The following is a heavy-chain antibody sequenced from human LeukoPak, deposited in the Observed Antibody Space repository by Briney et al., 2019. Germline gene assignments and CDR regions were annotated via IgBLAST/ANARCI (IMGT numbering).Heavy chain of an antibody. Sequence: NPSQTLSLTCTVSGGSISSGRYYWSWIRQTAGKGLEWIGRVSTSGSTNYNPSLKSRVTISLDTSKNQFSLKLSSVTAADTAVYYCARGAVITYFDYWGQGTLVTVSS. CDR1: GGSISSGRYY. D-gene: IGHD3-22*01. CDR3: ARGAVITYFDY. J-gene: IGHJ4*02. CDR2: VSTSGST. V-gene: IGHV4-61*02.